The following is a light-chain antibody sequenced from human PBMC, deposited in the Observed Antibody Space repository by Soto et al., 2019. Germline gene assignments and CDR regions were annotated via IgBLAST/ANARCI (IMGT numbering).Light chain of an antibody. CDR1: SSNIGAGYD. Sequence: QLVLTQPPSVSGAPGQRVTISCTGSSSNIGAGYDVHWYQQLPGTAPKLLIHGNSNRPSGVPDRFSGSKSGMSASLAITGLQAEDEADYYCQSYDSSLSGVVFGGGTKLTVL. CDR2: GNS. J-gene: IGLJ2*01. V-gene: IGLV1-40*01. CDR3: QSYDSSLSGVV.